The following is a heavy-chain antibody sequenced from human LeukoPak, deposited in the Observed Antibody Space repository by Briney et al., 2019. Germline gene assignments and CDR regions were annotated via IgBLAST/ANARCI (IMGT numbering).Heavy chain of an antibody. CDR1: GFTFSSYE. CDR3: ARVEKENVLLWFGELTGFDY. Sequence: GGSLRLSCAASGFTFSSYEMNWVRQAPGKGLEWVSSISSSSSYIYYADSVKGRFTISRDNAKNSLYLQMNSLRAEDTAVYYCARVEKENVLLWFGELTGFDYWGQGTLVTVSS. CDR2: ISSSSSYI. V-gene: IGHV3-21*01. D-gene: IGHD3-10*01. J-gene: IGHJ4*02.